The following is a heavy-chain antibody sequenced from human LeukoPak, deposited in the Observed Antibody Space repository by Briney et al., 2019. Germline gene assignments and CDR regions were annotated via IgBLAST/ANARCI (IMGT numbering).Heavy chain of an antibody. D-gene: IGHD6-13*01. CDR2: INHSGST. CDR1: GYSISSGYY. CDR3: ARDTGSIAAAGNLDY. J-gene: IGHJ4*02. V-gene: IGHV4-38-2*02. Sequence: SETLSLTCTVSGYSISSGYYWSWIRQPPGKGLEWIGEINHSGSTNYNPSLKSRVTISVDTSKNQFSLKLSSVTAADTAVYYCARDTGSIAAAGNLDYWGQGTLVTVSS.